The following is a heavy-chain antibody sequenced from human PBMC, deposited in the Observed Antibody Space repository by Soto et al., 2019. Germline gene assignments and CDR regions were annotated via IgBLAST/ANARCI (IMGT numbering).Heavy chain of an antibody. CDR2: IYYSGST. V-gene: IGHV4-61*01. J-gene: IGHJ6*02. Sequence: SETLSLTCTVSGGSVSSGSYYWSWIRQPPGKVLEWIGYIYYSGSTNYNPSLKSRVTISVDTSNSQFSLKLSSVTAPDTAVYYCDRSPVSGRRYRYGFWYYYYGMDVWGQWTTVTVSS. D-gene: IGHD5-18*01. CDR3: DRSPVSGRRYRYGFWYYYYGMDV. CDR1: GGSVSSGSYY.